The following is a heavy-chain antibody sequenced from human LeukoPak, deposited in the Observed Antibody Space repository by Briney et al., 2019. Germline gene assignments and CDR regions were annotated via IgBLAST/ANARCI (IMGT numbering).Heavy chain of an antibody. CDR1: GFTLTSLA. V-gene: IGHV3-21*01. J-gene: IGHJ4*02. CDR2: SGTRSGTK. Sequence: GGSLRLSCAASGFTLTSLAMHWVRQAPGKGLEWVSSSGTRSGTKYYADSVRGRFTISRDSAKNSVSLQINSLRAEDTAVYYCGVQITYGELAGPDFWGQGTLVTVSS. CDR3: GVQITYGELAGPDF. D-gene: IGHD3-10*01.